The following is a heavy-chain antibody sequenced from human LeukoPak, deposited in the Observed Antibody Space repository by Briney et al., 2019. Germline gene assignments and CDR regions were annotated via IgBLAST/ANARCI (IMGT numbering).Heavy chain of an antibody. CDR1: GGSISSYY. D-gene: IGHD5-12*01. Sequence: SETLSLTCTVSGGSISSYYWSWIRQPPGKGLEWMGYIYYSGSTNYNPSLKSRVTISVDTSKNQFYLKLSSVTAADTAVYYCARGRYSGYDWVDYWGQGTLVTVSS. J-gene: IGHJ4*02. V-gene: IGHV4-59*01. CDR2: IYYSGST. CDR3: ARGRYSGYDWVDY.